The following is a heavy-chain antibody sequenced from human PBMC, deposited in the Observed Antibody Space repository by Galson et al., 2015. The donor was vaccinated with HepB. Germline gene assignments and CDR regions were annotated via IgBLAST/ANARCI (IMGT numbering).Heavy chain of an antibody. J-gene: IGHJ4*02. CDR1: GFTFSSFG. CDR2: ISSSGTDI. V-gene: IGHV3-21*05. CDR3: ARENRKEITEGIVGTTWVYYFDF. Sequence: SLRLSCADSGFTFSSFGMNWVRQAPGKGLEWVSYISSSGTDIYYADSVRGRFTISRENAKNSLYLQMNSLRAEDTAVYYCARENRKEITEGIVGTTWVYYFDFWGQGVLVTVSS. D-gene: IGHD1-26*01.